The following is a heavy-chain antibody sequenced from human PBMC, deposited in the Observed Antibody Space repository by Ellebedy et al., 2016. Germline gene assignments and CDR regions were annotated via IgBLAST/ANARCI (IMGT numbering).Heavy chain of an antibody. CDR2: LYGNDDK. Sequence: SGPTLVKPTQTLTLTCTFSGFSLDTSAVVVGWIRQPPGKALEWLSFLYGNDDKRYRPSLRSRLTITKDTSKNQVVLTMTNMEPVDTGTYFCAHKSTNREVDYWGQGTLVIVSS. CDR3: AHKSTNREVDY. J-gene: IGHJ4*02. CDR1: GFSLDTSAVV. D-gene: IGHD1-14*01. V-gene: IGHV2-5*01.